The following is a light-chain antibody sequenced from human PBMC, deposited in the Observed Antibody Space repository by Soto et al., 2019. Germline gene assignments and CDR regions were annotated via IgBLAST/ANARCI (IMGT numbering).Light chain of an antibody. V-gene: IGKV1-9*01. CDR3: QQLNSYP. CDR1: QGISSY. Sequence: DIQLTQSPSFLSASVGDRVTITCRASQGISSYLAWYQQKPGKAPKLLIYAASTLPSGVPSRFSGSGSATEFTLTISSLPPQHFATYAYQQLNSYPFGQGTKVEIK. CDR2: AAS. J-gene: IGKJ1*01.